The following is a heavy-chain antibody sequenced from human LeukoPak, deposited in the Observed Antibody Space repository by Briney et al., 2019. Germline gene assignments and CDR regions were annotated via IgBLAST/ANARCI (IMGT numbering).Heavy chain of an antibody. D-gene: IGHD2/OR15-2a*01. CDR3: ARGNYYGMDV. Sequence: GGSLRLSCAASESTFSKFWMHWVRHAPGKGLVWVSGINRDGSTTTYADSMKGRFTLSRDNAKNTLYLQMNSLRAEDTAVYYCARGNYYGMDVWGQGTTVTVSS. V-gene: IGHV3-74*03. CDR2: INRDGSTT. J-gene: IGHJ6*02. CDR1: ESTFSKFW.